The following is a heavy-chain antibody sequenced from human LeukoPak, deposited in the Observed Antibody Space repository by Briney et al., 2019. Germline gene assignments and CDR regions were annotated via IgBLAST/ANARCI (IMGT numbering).Heavy chain of an antibody. CDR3: ARDPSLRYFDWLLLSHYYYYGMDV. D-gene: IGHD3-9*01. CDR2: ISSSSGYI. CDR1: GFTFSSYS. V-gene: IGHV3-21*01. Sequence: GGSLRLSCAASGFTFSSYSMNWVRQAPGKELEWVSSISSSSGYIYYADSVKGRFTISRDNAKNSLYLQMNSLRAEDTAVYYCARDPSLRYFDWLLLSHYYYYGMDVWGQGTTVTVSS. J-gene: IGHJ6*02.